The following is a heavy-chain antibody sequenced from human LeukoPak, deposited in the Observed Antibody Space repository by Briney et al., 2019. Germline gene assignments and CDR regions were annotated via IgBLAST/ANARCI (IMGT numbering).Heavy chain of an antibody. CDR3: TTEQGIAAAGTTYYYYGMDV. CDR1: GFTFSNAW. V-gene: IGHV3-15*01. D-gene: IGHD6-13*01. Sequence: GGSLRLSCAASGFTFSNAWMSWVRQAPGKGLEWVGRIKSKTDGGTTDYAAPVKGRFTISRDDSKNTLYLRMNSLKTEDTAVYYCTTEQGIAAAGTTYYYYGMDVWGQGTTVTVSS. CDR2: IKSKTDGGTT. J-gene: IGHJ6*02.